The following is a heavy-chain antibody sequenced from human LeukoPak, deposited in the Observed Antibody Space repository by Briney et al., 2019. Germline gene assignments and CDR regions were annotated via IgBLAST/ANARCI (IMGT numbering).Heavy chain of an antibody. Sequence: GASVQVSCKASGYTFTSYGISWVRQAPGQGLEWMGWISAYNGNTNYAQKLQGRVTMTTDTSTSTAYMELRSLRSDDTAVYYCARSRDYGDYVIAFDIWGQGTMVTVSS. CDR3: ARSRDYGDYVIAFDI. V-gene: IGHV1-18*01. CDR2: ISAYNGNT. D-gene: IGHD4-17*01. J-gene: IGHJ3*02. CDR1: GYTFTSYG.